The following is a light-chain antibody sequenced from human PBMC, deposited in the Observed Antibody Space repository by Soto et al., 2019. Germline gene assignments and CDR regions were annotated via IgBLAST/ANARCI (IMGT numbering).Light chain of an antibody. Sequence: EIVMTQSPATLSVSPGESATLSCRASQSISSSKLAWYQQNPGQAPRLLMYGASTRATDIPARFSGSGSGTEFTLTISSLQSEDFAVYYCQQYNKWPITLGQGTQLEIK. CDR3: QQYNKWPIT. CDR1: QSISSS. J-gene: IGKJ5*01. CDR2: GAS. V-gene: IGKV3-15*01.